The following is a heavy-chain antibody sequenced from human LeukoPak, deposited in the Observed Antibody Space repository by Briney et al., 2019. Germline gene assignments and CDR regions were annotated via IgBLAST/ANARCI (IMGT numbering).Heavy chain of an antibody. V-gene: IGHV3-64D*09. CDR3: AMNWNCDY. CDR2: ISNSGGST. Sequence: GGSLRLSCSASGFTFSGYAMLWVRQAPGKGLESVSAISNSGGSTYCADSVKGRFTISRDNSDNTLYLQMSSLRAEDTAVYYCAMNWNCDYWGHGTLVTVSS. J-gene: IGHJ4*01. D-gene: IGHD1-1*01. CDR1: GFTFSGYA.